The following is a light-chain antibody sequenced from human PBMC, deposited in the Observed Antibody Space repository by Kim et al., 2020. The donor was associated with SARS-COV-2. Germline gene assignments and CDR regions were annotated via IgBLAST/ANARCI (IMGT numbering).Light chain of an antibody. CDR1: QGISNY. CDR2: AAS. J-gene: IGKJ1*01. V-gene: IGKV1-27*01. CDR3: QKYNSAPRT. Sequence: ASVGDRVTLTCRASQGISNYLAWYQQKPGKVPKLLIYAASALQSGVPSRCSGSVSGTDFTLTISSLQPEDVATYYCQKYNSAPRTFGQGTKVDIK.